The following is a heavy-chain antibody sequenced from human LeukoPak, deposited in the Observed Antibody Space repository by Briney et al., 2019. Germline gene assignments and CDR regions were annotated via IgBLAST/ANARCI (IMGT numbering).Heavy chain of an antibody. Sequence: GGSLRLSCAASGFTFCSYWMHWVRQAPGKGLEWVSRINNDGSDTTYADSVKGRFTVSRDNAKNTLYVEMNSLRADDTAVYYCARGLRGPDYWGQGTLVTVSS. V-gene: IGHV3-74*01. CDR2: INNDGSDT. CDR1: GFTFCSYW. J-gene: IGHJ4*02. CDR3: ARGLRGPDY. D-gene: IGHD3-10*01.